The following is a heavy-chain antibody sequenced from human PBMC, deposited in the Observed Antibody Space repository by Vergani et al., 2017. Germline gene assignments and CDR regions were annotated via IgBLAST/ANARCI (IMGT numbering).Heavy chain of an antibody. CDR3: ARRIVVEPGIPRVDWLDP. CDR2: TRNKANSYTT. D-gene: IGHD2-21*01. Sequence: EVQLVESGGGLVQPGGSLRLSCAASGFTFSDHYMDWVRQAPGKGLEWVGRTRNKANSYTTEYAASVKGRFTISRDDSRGTVYLQMDRLESADTAVYYCARRIVVEPGIPRVDWLDPWGPGTLVTVSS. J-gene: IGHJ5*02. CDR1: GFTFSDHY. V-gene: IGHV3-72*01.